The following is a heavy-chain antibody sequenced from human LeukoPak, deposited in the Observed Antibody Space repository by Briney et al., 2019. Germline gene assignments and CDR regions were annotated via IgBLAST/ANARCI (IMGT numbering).Heavy chain of an antibody. CDR1: GFTFSRNW. CDR2: IKEDGSER. CDR3: ARVTTIFGVLKYYYYMDV. J-gene: IGHJ6*03. Sequence: GGSLRLSCAASGFTFSRNWMSWVRQAPGKGLEWVANIKEDGSERYYVDSVKGRLTISRDNAKNSLYLQMNSLRAEDTAVYYCARVTTIFGVLKYYYYMDVWGKGTTVTVSS. V-gene: IGHV3-7*01. D-gene: IGHD3-3*01.